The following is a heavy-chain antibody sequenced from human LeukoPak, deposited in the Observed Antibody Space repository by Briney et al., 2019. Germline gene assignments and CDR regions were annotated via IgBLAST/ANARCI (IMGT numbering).Heavy chain of an antibody. J-gene: IGHJ4*02. CDR1: GFTFGSYG. Sequence: GGSLRLSCAASGFTFGSYGMHWVRQAPGKGLEWVAVIWYDGSNKYYADSVKGRFTISRDNSKNTLYLQMNSLRAEDTAVYYCARAHLEDYGGNDGFDYWGQGTLVTVSS. D-gene: IGHD4-23*01. CDR2: IWYDGSNK. CDR3: ARAHLEDYGGNDGFDY. V-gene: IGHV3-33*01.